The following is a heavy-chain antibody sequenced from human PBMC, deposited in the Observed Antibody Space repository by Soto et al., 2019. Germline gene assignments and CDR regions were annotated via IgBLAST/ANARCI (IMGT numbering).Heavy chain of an antibody. J-gene: IGHJ4*02. Sequence: QVQLVQSGAEVKKPGASVKVSCKASGYTFASYAISWMRQAPGQGLEWMGWISAYNGNTNYAQKLQGRVTMTTDTPTSTGYMELRILRSGDMAVYYCARDPPPPGNWSRGNLVTVTS. V-gene: IGHV1-18*03. CDR1: GYTFASYA. CDR2: ISAYNGNT. CDR3: ARDPPPPGN.